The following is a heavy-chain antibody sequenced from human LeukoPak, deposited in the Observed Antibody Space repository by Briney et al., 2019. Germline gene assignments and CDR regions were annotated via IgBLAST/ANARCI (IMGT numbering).Heavy chain of an antibody. Sequence: PGGSLRLSCEVSGFIFSYYGMNWFGQPPGKGLEWVSAISDSGDATYYADSVKGRFTISRDNSKSTLYLQMNNLRAEDTALYYCAKERGHSKPFDYWGQGTLVTVSS. V-gene: IGHV3-23*01. CDR3: AKERGHSKPFDY. D-gene: IGHD4-23*01. J-gene: IGHJ4*02. CDR2: ISDSGDAT. CDR1: GFIFSYYG.